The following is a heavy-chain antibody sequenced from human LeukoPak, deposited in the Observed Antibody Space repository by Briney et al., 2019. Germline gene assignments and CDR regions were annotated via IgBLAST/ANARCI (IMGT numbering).Heavy chain of an antibody. Sequence: SETLSLTCAVSGGSISSSNWWSWVRQPPGKGLEWIGEIYHSGSTNYNPSLKSRVTISVDKSKNQFSLKLSSVTAADTALYYCARRGYHDYSGFDYWGQGTLVTVSS. D-gene: IGHD1-26*01. V-gene: IGHV4-4*02. CDR2: IYHSGST. J-gene: IGHJ4*02. CDR3: ARRGYHDYSGFDY. CDR1: GGSISSSNW.